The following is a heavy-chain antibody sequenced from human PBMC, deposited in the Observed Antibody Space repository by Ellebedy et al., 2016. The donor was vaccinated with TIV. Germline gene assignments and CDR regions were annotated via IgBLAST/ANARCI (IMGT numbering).Heavy chain of an antibody. V-gene: IGHV3-48*04. CDR2: ISTGSSTI. CDR1: GFTFSAYS. CDR3: ARDASVYGDSVYWYFDL. J-gene: IGHJ2*01. D-gene: IGHD4-17*01. Sequence: GGSLRLSCAVSGFTFSAYSMNWVRQAPGKGLEWVSYISTGSSTIYYADSVKGRFTISRDNAKNSLYLQMNSLRAEDTAVYYCARDASVYGDSVYWYFDLWGRGTPVGVSS.